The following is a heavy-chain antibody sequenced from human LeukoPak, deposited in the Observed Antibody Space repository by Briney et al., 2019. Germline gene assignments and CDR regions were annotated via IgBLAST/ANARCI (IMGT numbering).Heavy chain of an antibody. CDR3: ARLGAAAGTVYLDY. CDR1: GFTFSSYA. V-gene: IGHV3-30-3*01. Sequence: PGGSLRLSCAASGFTFSSYAMHWVRQARGKGLEWVAVISYDGSNKYYADSVKGRFTISRDNSKNTLYLQMNSLRAEDTAVYYCARLGAAAGTVYLDYWGQGTLVTVSS. CDR2: ISYDGSNK. D-gene: IGHD6-13*01. J-gene: IGHJ4*02.